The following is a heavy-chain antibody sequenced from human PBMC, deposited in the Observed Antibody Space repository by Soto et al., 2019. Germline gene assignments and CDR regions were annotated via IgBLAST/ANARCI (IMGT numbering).Heavy chain of an antibody. CDR2: IEQDGSEK. CDR1: GFSFGDYW. D-gene: IGHD6-19*01. J-gene: IGHJ5*02. Sequence: EVQLVESGGGLVQPGGSLRLSCAASGFSFGDYWMNWVRQAPGKGLEWVANIEQDGSEKNYVDSVKGRFTISRDNARNSLYLPMNSLSVAHTAVYFCAGGIGWESDLWGQGTQVTVSS. V-gene: IGHV3-7*05. CDR3: AGGIGWESDL.